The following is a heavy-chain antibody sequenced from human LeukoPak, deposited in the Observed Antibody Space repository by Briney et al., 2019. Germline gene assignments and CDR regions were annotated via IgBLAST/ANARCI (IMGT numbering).Heavy chain of an antibody. CDR2: IKPDGSVR. J-gene: IGHJ4*02. CDR3: ARDLGGGFFDD. Sequence: GGSRRLSCAASGFTFGNSWMAWIRQAPEKGLEFVANIKPDGSVRNYMDSLKGRFTISRDNAKNSLYLQMNSLGAGDTALYYCARDLGGGFFDDWGQGIPVTVSS. V-gene: IGHV3-7*01. CDR1: GFTFGNSW. D-gene: IGHD3-16*01.